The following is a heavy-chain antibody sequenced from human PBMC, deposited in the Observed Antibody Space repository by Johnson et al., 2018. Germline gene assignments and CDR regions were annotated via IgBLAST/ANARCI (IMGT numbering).Heavy chain of an antibody. V-gene: IGHV3-49*03. J-gene: IGHJ3*02. D-gene: IGHD3-3*01. Sequence: VQLVQSGGGLVQPGRSLRLSCTASGFTFGDYAMSWFRQAPGKGLEWVGFIRSKAYGGTTEYAASVKGRFTISRDDSKGIAYLQMNSLKPEDTAVYYCTSPESGGYTPFDIWCQGTMVTVSS. CDR2: IRSKAYGGTT. CDR3: TSPESGGYTPFDI. CDR1: GFTFGDYA.